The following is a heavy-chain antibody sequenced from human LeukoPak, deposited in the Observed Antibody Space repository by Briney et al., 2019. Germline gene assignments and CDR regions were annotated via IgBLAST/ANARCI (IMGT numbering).Heavy chain of an antibody. D-gene: IGHD2-2*01. J-gene: IGHJ4*02. CDR2: ISSNGGST. V-gene: IGHV3-64D*06. CDR1: GFTFSSYA. Sequence: GGSLRLSCSASGFTFSSYAMHWVRQAPGKGLEYVSAISSNGGSTYYADSVKGRFTISRGNSKNTLYLQMSSLRAEDTAVYYCVKSNCSSTSCYADDFDYWGQGTLVTVSS. CDR3: VKSNCSSTSCYADDFDY.